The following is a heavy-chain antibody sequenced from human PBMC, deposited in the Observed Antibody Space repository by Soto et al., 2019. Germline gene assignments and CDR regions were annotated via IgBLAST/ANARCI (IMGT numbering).Heavy chain of an antibody. CDR1: GGSISSYY. CDR3: ARDPGGFVYGMDV. CDR2: IYYSGST. D-gene: IGHD3-10*01. J-gene: IGHJ6*02. V-gene: IGHV4-59*01. Sequence: SXTLSLTCTVSGGSISSYYWSCIRQPPGKGLEWIWYIYYSGSTNYNPSLKSRVTISVDTSKNQFSLKLSSVTAADMAVYYCARDPGGFVYGMDVWGQGTTVTVSS.